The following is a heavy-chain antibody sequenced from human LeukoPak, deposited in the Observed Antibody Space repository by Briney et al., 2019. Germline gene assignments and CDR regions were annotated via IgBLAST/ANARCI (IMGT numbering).Heavy chain of an antibody. CDR2: IRGTGGST. J-gene: IGHJ6*02. Sequence: GGSLRLSCAASGFTFSSYAMTWVRQAPGKGLEWVSTIRGTGGSTYYADSVKGRFTISRDNAKNSLFLQMNSLRAEDTAVYYCARGHHGMEVWGRGTTVTVSS. CDR1: GFTFSSYA. CDR3: ARGHHGMEV. V-gene: IGHV3-23*01.